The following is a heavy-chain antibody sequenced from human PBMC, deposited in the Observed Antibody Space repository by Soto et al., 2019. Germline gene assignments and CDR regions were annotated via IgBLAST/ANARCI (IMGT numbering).Heavy chain of an antibody. CDR3: ARVPRIRYCSGGSCRIGS. V-gene: IGHV1-8*01. J-gene: IGHJ5*01. CDR1: GYTFTSYD. D-gene: IGHD2-15*01. CDR2: MNPNSGNT. Sequence: ASVKVSCKASGYTFTSYDINWVRQATGQGLEWMGWMNPNSGNTGYAQKFQGRVTMTRNTSISTAYMELSRLRSEDTAVYYCARVPRIRYCSGGSCRIGSWGQGTLVTVSS.